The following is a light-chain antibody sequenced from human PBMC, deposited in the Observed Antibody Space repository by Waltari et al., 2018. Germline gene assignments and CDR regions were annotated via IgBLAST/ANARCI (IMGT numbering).Light chain of an antibody. Sequence: DIVMTQSPDSLPVSLGERAIITCKSSQSVFYNSNHKHYLDWYQQKVGQPPKLLIYWASSRESGVPDRFSGSVSGTDFTLTISSLQTEDVAVYYCQQYYTAPYTFGQGTKLEIK. CDR1: QSVFYNSNHKHY. J-gene: IGKJ2*01. V-gene: IGKV4-1*01. CDR3: QQYYTAPYT. CDR2: WAS.